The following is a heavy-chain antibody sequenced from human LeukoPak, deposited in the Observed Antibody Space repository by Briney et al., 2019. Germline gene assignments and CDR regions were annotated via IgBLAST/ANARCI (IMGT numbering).Heavy chain of an antibody. CDR2: IKQDGSEK. Sequence: GGSLRLSCAASGFTFSDYYMSWIRQAPGKGLEWVANIKQDGSEKYYVDSVKGRFTISRDNSKNSLYLQMNSLRAEDTAVYFCARDGIVGATTGDVWGQGTLVTVSS. CDR1: GFTFSDYY. D-gene: IGHD1-26*01. V-gene: IGHV3-7*01. J-gene: IGHJ4*02. CDR3: ARDGIVGATTGDV.